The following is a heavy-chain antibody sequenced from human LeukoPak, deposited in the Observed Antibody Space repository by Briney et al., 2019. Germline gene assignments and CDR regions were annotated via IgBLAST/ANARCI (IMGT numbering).Heavy chain of an antibody. Sequence: SETLSLTCTVSGGSISSYYWSWIRQPAGKGLEWIGRIYTSGSTNYNPSLKSRVTMSVDTSKNQFSLKLSSVTAADTAVYYCASGESLTYYYDSSALGFDYWGQGTLVTVSS. V-gene: IGHV4-4*07. D-gene: IGHD3-22*01. CDR2: IYTSGST. CDR3: ASGESLTYYYDSSALGFDY. CDR1: GGSISSYY. J-gene: IGHJ4*02.